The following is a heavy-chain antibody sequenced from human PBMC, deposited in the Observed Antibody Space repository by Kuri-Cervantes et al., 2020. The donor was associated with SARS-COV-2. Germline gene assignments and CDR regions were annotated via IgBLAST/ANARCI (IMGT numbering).Heavy chain of an antibody. V-gene: IGHV4-38-2*02. Sequence: SETLSLTCTVSGGSISSGYYWGWIRQPPGKGLEWIGSICHSGSTYYNPSLKSRVTISVDTSKNQVSLKLTSVTAADTAVYYCATNSVSDSYYNGDMDVWGKGTTVTVSS. D-gene: IGHD3-10*01. CDR2: ICHSGST. J-gene: IGHJ6*03. CDR1: GGSISSGYY. CDR3: ATNSVSDSYYNGDMDV.